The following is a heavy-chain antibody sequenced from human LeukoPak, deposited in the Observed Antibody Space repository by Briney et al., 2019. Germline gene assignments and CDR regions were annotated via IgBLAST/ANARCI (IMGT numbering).Heavy chain of an antibody. CDR3: ARRWNYGRNYYIDV. CDR2: INDSGTI. V-gene: IGHV4-34*01. Sequence: SETLSLTCAVYGGSFSNYCWSWIRQSPGKGLGWIGEINDSGTINYNPSLMSRVTISVDKSKNQFSLKLSSVTAADTAVYYCARRWNYGRNYYIDVWGKGATVSVSS. CDR1: GGSFSNYC. D-gene: IGHD1-7*01. J-gene: IGHJ6*03.